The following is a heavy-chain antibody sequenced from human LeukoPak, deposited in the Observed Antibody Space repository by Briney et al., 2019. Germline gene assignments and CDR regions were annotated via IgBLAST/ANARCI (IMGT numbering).Heavy chain of an antibody. CDR1: GFTFTTFW. Sequence: GGSLRLSCAASGFTFTTFWMSWVRQAPGRGLEWVANIKQDGSERYYVDSVKGRFTISRDNAKNSLYLQMNRLRAEDTAVYYCSKAYYYDSSGYIPYFDYWGQGTLVTVSS. J-gene: IGHJ4*02. CDR2: IKQDGSER. D-gene: IGHD3-22*01. V-gene: IGHV3-7*01. CDR3: SKAYYYDSSGYIPYFDY.